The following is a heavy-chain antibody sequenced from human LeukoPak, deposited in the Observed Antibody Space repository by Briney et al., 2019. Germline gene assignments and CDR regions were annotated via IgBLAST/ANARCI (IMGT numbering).Heavy chain of an antibody. Sequence: ASVKVSCKASGYTFTSYGISWVRQAPGQGLEWMGWISAYNGNTNYAQKLQGRVTMTTDTSTSTAYMELRSLRSDDTAVYYCARGLSIFGVVISWSYYYYMDVWGKGTTVTVSS. V-gene: IGHV1-18*01. CDR1: GYTFTSYG. CDR3: ARGLSIFGVVISWSYYYYMDV. D-gene: IGHD3-3*02. J-gene: IGHJ6*03. CDR2: ISAYNGNT.